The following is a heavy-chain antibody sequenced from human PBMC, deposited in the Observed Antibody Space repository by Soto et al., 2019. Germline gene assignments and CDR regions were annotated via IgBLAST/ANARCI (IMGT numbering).Heavy chain of an antibody. D-gene: IGHD1-7*01. V-gene: IGHV3-21*06. CDR3: ARDLSNWNYRFDP. CDR2: ISSSSNYI. J-gene: IGHJ5*02. Sequence: EVQLVESGGGLVKPGGSLRLSCAASRFTFSGYNMNWVRQAPGKGLEWVSSISSSSNYIYYADSVKGRFTISRDNAKNSLYLQMNSLRAEDTAVYYFARDLSNWNYRFDPWGQGTLVTVAS. CDR1: RFTFSGYN.